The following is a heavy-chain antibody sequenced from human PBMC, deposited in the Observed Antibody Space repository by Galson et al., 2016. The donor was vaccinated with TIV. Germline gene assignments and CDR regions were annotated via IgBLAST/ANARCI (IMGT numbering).Heavy chain of an antibody. CDR2: IRSHFDGGTT. CDR1: GLIFSNAW. Sequence: SLRLSCAASGLIFSNAWMTWVRQEPGKGLEWVGRIRSHFDGGTTDYAAPVKGRFIISRDDSKQTLYLQMTSLKTEDTGVYYCSRGAYGGLFGSEASDIWGQGTLVTVSS. D-gene: IGHD4-23*01. J-gene: IGHJ3*02. V-gene: IGHV3-15*01. CDR3: SRGAYGGLFGSEASDI.